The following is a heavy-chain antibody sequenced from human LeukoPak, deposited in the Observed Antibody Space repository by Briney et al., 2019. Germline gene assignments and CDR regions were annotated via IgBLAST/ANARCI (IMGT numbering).Heavy chain of an antibody. Sequence: PGGSLRLSCAASGFTFSDYYMSWIRQAPGKGLGWVSYISGSGSTIYYADSVKGRFTISRDNAKNSLYLQMNSLRAEDTAVYYCARDPWFGELLTDYWGQGTLVTVSS. V-gene: IGHV3-11*04. CDR1: GFTFSDYY. CDR2: ISGSGSTI. CDR3: ARDPWFGELLTDY. J-gene: IGHJ4*02. D-gene: IGHD3-10*01.